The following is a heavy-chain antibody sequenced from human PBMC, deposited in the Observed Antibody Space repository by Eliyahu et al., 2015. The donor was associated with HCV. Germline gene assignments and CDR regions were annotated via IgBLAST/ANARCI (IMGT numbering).Heavy chain of an antibody. D-gene: IGHD4-17*01. CDR1: GFTXSXPS. CDR2: ISTSSRYI. V-gene: IGHV3-21*01. CDR3: ATSPSYGDYLPWYFDL. J-gene: IGHJ2*01. Sequence: EVQLVESGGGLVKPGGSLXLSCAASGFTXSXPSXNWVRQAPGKGLEGVSSISTSSRYIYYADSVKGRFTISRDDAKNSLYLQLNSLRAEDTAVYYCATSPSYGDYLPWYFDLWGRGTLVTVSS.